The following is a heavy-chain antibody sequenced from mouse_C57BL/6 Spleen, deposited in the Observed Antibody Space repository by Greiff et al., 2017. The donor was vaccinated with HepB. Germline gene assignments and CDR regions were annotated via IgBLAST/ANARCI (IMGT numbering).Heavy chain of an antibody. D-gene: IGHD2-10*01. CDR1: GFTFNTYA. Sequence: EVQLVESGGGLVQPKGSLKLSCAASGFTFNTYAMHWVRQAPGKGLDWVARIRSKSSNYATYYAESVKDRFTISRDDSQSMIYLQMNNLKTEDTAMYYCVRDEAYYEAMDYWGQGTSVTVSS. CDR3: VRDEAYYEAMDY. CDR2: IRSKSSNYAT. J-gene: IGHJ4*01. V-gene: IGHV10-3*01.